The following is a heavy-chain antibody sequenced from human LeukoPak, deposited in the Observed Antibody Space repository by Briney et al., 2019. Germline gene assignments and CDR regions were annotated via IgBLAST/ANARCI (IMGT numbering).Heavy chain of an antibody. CDR3: ARVPRHTVTNYYFDY. CDR1: GFTVSSNY. D-gene: IGHD4-17*01. CDR2: IYSGGST. V-gene: IGHV3-66*01. Sequence: GGSLRPSCAASGFTVSSNYMSWVRQAPGKGLEWVSVIYSGGSTYYADSVKGRSTISRDNSKNTLYLQMNSLRAEDTAVYYCARVPRHTVTNYYFDYWGQGTLVTVSS. J-gene: IGHJ4*02.